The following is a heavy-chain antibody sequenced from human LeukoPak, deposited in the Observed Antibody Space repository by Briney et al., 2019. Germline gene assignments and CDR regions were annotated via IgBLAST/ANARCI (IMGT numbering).Heavy chain of an antibody. CDR3: AKDSETHYDSSGYYDY. D-gene: IGHD3-22*01. Sequence: PGGSLRLSCAASGFTFDDYAMHWVRQAPGKGLEWVSLISWDGGSTYYADSVKGRFTISRGNSKNSLYLQMNSLRAEDTALYYCAKDSETHYDSSGYYDYWGQGTLVTVSS. CDR2: ISWDGGST. J-gene: IGHJ4*02. CDR1: GFTFDDYA. V-gene: IGHV3-43D*03.